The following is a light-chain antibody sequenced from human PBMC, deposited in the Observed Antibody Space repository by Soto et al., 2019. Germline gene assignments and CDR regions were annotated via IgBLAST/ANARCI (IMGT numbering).Light chain of an antibody. CDR2: DAS. J-gene: IGKJ4*01. CDR3: QQRSNWPPVT. Sequence: EIVLTQSPATLSLSPGERATLSCRASQSITNYLAWYQQKPGQAPRLLIYDASNRATGIPARFSGRGSGTDFTLTISGLEPEDSAVYYCQQRSNWPPVTFGGGTTVELK. V-gene: IGKV3-11*01. CDR1: QSITNY.